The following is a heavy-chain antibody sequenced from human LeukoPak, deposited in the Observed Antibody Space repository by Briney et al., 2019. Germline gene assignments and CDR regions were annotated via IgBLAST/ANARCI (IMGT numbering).Heavy chain of an antibody. CDR1: GYTFTSYY. J-gene: IGHJ5*02. CDR2: INPSGGST. D-gene: IGHD3-3*01. Sequence: GASVKVSCKASGYTFTSYYMHWVRQAPGQGLEWKGIINPSGGSTSYAQKFQGRVTMTRDTSTSTVYMELSSLRSEDTAVYYCARDSPILGWFDPWGQGTLVTVSS. V-gene: IGHV1-46*01. CDR3: ARDSPILGWFDP.